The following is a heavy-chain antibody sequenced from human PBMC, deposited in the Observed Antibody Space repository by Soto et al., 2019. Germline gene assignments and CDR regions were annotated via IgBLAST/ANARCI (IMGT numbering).Heavy chain of an antibody. Sequence: ASVKVSCKASGYTFTNYAMHWVRQAPGQRLEWMGWINAGNGNTKYSQKFQGRVTITSDTSASTAYMELSSLRSEDTAVYYCARVSGYYFPDYWGQGTLVTVSS. CDR3: ARVSGYYFPDY. V-gene: IGHV1-3*01. J-gene: IGHJ4*02. CDR1: GYTFTNYA. D-gene: IGHD5-12*01. CDR2: INAGNGNT.